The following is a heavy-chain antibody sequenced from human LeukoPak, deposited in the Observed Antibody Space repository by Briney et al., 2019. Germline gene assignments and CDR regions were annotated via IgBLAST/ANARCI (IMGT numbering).Heavy chain of an antibody. D-gene: IGHD6-19*01. Sequence: SVKVSCKASGGTFSSYAISWVRQAPGQGLEWMGGIIPIFGTANYAQKFQGRVTITADKSTSTAYMELSSLRSEDTAVYYCARANRVVSGWDRGYYYYMDVWGKGTTVTVSS. CDR1: GGTFSSYA. J-gene: IGHJ6*03. V-gene: IGHV1-69*06. CDR2: IIPIFGTA. CDR3: ARANRVVSGWDRGYYYYMDV.